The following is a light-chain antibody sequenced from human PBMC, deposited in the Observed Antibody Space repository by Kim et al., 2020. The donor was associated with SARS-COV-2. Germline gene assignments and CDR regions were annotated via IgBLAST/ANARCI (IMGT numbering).Light chain of an antibody. V-gene: IGKV1-27*01. CDR1: QDISNY. J-gene: IGKJ1*01. Sequence: SASVGDRVTITCRASQDISNYLAWYQQKPGEVPKLLIYAASTLQSGVPSRFSGTGSGTDFTLTISSLQPEDVATYCCQKYYSDPSFGQGTKVDIK. CDR2: AAS. CDR3: QKYYSDPS.